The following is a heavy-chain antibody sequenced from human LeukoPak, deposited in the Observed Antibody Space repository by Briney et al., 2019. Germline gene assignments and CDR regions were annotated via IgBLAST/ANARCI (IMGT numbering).Heavy chain of an antibody. CDR2: IYPGDSDT. V-gene: IGHV5-51*01. D-gene: IGHD3-22*01. CDR3: ARTNYYDSSTSPYYYGVRAAFDI. J-gene: IGHJ3*02. Sequence: GESLKISCKGSGYSFTAYWIGWVRQMPGKGLEWMGIIYPGDSDTRYSPSFRGQVSISADKSINTAYLQWSSLKASDTAMYYCARTNYYDSSTSPYYYGVRAAFDIWGQGTMVTVSS. CDR1: GYSFTAYW.